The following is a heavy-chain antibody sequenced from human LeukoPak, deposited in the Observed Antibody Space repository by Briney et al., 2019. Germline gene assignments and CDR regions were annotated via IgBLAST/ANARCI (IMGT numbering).Heavy chain of an antibody. V-gene: IGHV4-39*01. J-gene: IGHJ6*03. CDR3: ARHSSTLRCMHL. CDR1: GGSLSSSSYY. Sequence: SGTLSLTCTVSGGSLSSSSYYWGWIRQPPGKWLEWIGSIYYSGSTYYNPSLKSRVTISVDTSKNQFSLKQSSVCGADTTVHHCARHSSTLRCMHLWRKGTTVTVSS. D-gene: IGHD4-17*01. CDR2: IYYSGST.